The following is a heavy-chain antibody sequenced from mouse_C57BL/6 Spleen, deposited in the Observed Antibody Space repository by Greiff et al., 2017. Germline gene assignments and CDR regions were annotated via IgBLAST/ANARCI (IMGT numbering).Heavy chain of an antibody. CDR3: AIHYYGSSQDAMDY. D-gene: IGHD1-1*01. J-gene: IGHJ4*01. CDR2: IYIGNGYT. V-gene: IGHV1-58*01. CDR1: GYTFTSYG. Sequence: VQLKQSGAELVRPGSSVKMSCKTSGYTFTSYGINWVKQRPGQGLEWIGYIYIGNGYTEYNEKFKGKATLTSDTSSSTAYMQLSSLTSEDSAIYFCAIHYYGSSQDAMDYWGQGTSVTVSS.